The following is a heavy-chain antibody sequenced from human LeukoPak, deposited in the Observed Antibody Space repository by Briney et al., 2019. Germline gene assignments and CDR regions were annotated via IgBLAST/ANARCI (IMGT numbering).Heavy chain of an antibody. Sequence: GGSLRLSCAASGFTFSSYSMNWVRQAPGKGLEWVSYISSSSSTIYYADSVKGRFTISRDNAKNSLYLQMNSLRAEDTAVYYCARGRSDAGTDYWGQGTLVTVSS. CDR1: GFTFSSYS. D-gene: IGHD6-13*01. V-gene: IGHV3-48*01. J-gene: IGHJ4*02. CDR2: ISSSSSTI. CDR3: ARGRSDAGTDY.